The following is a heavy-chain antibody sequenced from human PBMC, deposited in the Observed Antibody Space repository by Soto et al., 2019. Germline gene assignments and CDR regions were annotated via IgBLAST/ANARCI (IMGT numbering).Heavy chain of an antibody. V-gene: IGHV4-31*03. D-gene: IGHD3-10*01. CDR1: GGSISSGGYY. CDR3: TSDYTLRSYRFDY. CDR2: IYYSGST. J-gene: IGHJ4*02. Sequence: SETLSLTCTVSGGSISSGGYYWSWIRQHPGKGLEWIGYIYYSGSTYYNPSLKSRLTISLDRSKNEVSLKLTSVTAADTAVYYCTSDYTLRSYRFDYWGRGILVTVSS.